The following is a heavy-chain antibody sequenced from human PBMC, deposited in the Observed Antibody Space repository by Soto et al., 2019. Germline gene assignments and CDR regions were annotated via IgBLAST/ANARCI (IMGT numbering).Heavy chain of an antibody. V-gene: IGHV3-23*01. Sequence: GGSLRLSCAASGFTFSSYAMSWVRQAPGKGLEWVSAISGSGGSTYYADSVKGRFTISRDNSKNTLYLQMNSLRAEDTAVYYCAKDSPLQPDYGVSYFDYWGQGTLVTVSS. D-gene: IGHD4-17*01. J-gene: IGHJ4*02. CDR3: AKDSPLQPDYGVSYFDY. CDR2: ISGSGGST. CDR1: GFTFSSYA.